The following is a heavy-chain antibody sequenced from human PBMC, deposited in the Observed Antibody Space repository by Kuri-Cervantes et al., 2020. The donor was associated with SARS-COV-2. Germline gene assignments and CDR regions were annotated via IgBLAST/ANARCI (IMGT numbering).Heavy chain of an antibody. Sequence: ASVKVSCKVSGYTLTELSMHWVRQAPGKGLEWMGCFDPEGGETIYAQKFQGRVTMPEDTSTDTAYMELSSPRSEDTAVYYCARADCSGGSCPEDWGQGTLVTVSS. D-gene: IGHD2-15*01. CDR3: ARADCSGGSCPED. V-gene: IGHV1-24*01. CDR1: GYTLTELS. CDR2: FDPEGGET. J-gene: IGHJ4*02.